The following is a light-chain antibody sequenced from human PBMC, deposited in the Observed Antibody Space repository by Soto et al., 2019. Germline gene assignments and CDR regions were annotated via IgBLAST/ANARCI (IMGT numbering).Light chain of an antibody. Sequence: IVLTQSPGTLSFSPGERATLSCTASQSVSSSYLAWYQQKPGQAHRLLIYGASSRATGIPDRFSGSGSGTDFTLTISRLEPEDFAVYYCQQYGSSPLTFGGGTKVEIK. CDR2: GAS. J-gene: IGKJ4*01. CDR3: QQYGSSPLT. V-gene: IGKV3-20*01. CDR1: QSVSSSY.